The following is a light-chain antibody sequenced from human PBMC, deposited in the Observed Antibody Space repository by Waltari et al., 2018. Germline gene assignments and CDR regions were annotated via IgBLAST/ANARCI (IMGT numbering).Light chain of an antibody. CDR1: QSLLHSNGYNY. J-gene: IGKJ1*01. CDR3: MQALQTPRA. CDR2: LGS. Sequence: DIVMTQSPLSLPVTPGEPASISCRSSQSLLHSNGYNYLDWYLQKPGQSPQVLIYLGSYRASGVPDSFSGSGSGTDFTLKISRVEAEDVGVYYCMQALQTPRAFGQGTKVEIK. V-gene: IGKV2-28*01.